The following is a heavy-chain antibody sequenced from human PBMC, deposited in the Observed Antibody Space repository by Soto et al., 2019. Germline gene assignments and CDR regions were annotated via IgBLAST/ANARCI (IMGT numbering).Heavy chain of an antibody. Sequence: EVQLLESGGGLVQPGGXLRLSCAASGFTFSTYAMSWVRQAPGKGLEWVSAISGTGGSTYYADSVKGRFTISRDNSKNTLYLQMNSLKAEDTAVYYCAKNWDTTSSSSSHWGQGTLVTVSS. V-gene: IGHV3-23*01. CDR2: ISGTGGST. J-gene: IGHJ4*02. D-gene: IGHD6-6*01. CDR3: AKNWDTTSSSSSH. CDR1: GFTFSTYA.